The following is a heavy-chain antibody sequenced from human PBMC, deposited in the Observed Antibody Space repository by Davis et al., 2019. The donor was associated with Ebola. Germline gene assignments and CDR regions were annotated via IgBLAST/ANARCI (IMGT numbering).Heavy chain of an antibody. CDR3: VRAPDKAYQALYRCFDY. D-gene: IGHD2-2*02. Sequence: PGGSLRLSCVASGFTFSSYGMSWVRQAPGKGLEWVAIISGNGGSTHYVDSVKGRFTISRDNAKNSLYLQMNSLRAEDTAVYYCVRAPDKAYQALYRCFDYWGQGTLVTVSS. V-gene: IGHV3-23*01. J-gene: IGHJ4*02. CDR1: GFTFSSYG. CDR2: ISGNGGST.